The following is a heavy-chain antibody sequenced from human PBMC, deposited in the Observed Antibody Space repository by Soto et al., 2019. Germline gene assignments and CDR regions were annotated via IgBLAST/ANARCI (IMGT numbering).Heavy chain of an antibody. J-gene: IGHJ5*02. Sequence: GGSLRLSCAASGFTFSSYAMNWVRQGPGKGLEWVSTISGSAGSTYYADSVKGRFTISRDNSKNTLYLQMDSLSVEDTAMYYCAKVPSEVASTPWFDPWGQGTLVTVSS. D-gene: IGHD2-15*01. V-gene: IGHV3-23*01. CDR3: AKVPSEVASTPWFDP. CDR2: ISGSAGST. CDR1: GFTFSSYA.